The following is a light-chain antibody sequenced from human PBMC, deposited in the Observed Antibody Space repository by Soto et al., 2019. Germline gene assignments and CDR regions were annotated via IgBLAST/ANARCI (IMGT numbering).Light chain of an antibody. V-gene: IGKV1-39*01. CDR3: QQSYSPQRT. CDR1: QSISSY. CDR2: AAS. J-gene: IGKJ1*01. Sequence: DIQMTQSPSSLSASVGDRVTITCRASQSISSYLNWYQQKPGKAPKLLIYAASSLQSGVPSRFSGSGSGTDFTLTISSLQPEDFATYYCQQSYSPQRTFGQGTKVEIK.